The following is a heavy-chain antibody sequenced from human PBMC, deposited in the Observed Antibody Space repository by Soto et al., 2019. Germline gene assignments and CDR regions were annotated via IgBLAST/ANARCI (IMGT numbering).Heavy chain of an antibody. CDR1: GDSFSSYA. J-gene: IGHJ4*02. CDR3: ARDGDSGTYEY. CDR2: IVPIFGSR. V-gene: IGHV1-69*12. D-gene: IGHD5-12*01. Sequence: QVQLVQSGAEVKKPGSSVKVSCKASGDSFSSYAVSWVRQAPGQGLEWMGGIVPIFGSRNYAQKLQGRVTITADESTSTVYMELTSLTYDDTAIYYCARDGDSGTYEYWGQGTLVTVSS.